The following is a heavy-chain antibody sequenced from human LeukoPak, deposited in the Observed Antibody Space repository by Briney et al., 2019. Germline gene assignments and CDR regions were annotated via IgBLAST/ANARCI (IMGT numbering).Heavy chain of an antibody. CDR2: ISSSSSTI. CDR3: AREVVVVPDYYYYGLDV. V-gene: IGHV3-48*02. J-gene: IGHJ6*02. CDR1: GFTFSSYS. Sequence: PGGSLRLSCAASGFTFSSYSMNWVRQAPGKGLEWVSYISSSSSTIYYADSVKGRFTISRDNAKNSLYLQMNSLRDEDTAVYYCAREVVVVPDYYYYGLDVWGQGTTVTVSS. D-gene: IGHD2-15*01.